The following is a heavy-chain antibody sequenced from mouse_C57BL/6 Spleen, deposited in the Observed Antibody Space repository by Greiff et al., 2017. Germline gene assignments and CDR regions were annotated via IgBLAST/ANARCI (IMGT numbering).Heavy chain of an antibody. V-gene: IGHV15-2*01. J-gene: IGHJ2*01. CDR1: DSEVFPIAY. CDR2: ILPSIGRT. Sequence: VKLQESGSELRSPGSSVKLSCKDFDSEVFPIAYMSWVRQKPGHGFEWIGGILPSIGRTIYGEKFEDKATLDADTLSNTAYLELNSLTSEDSAIYYCARGYGSSLYYFDYWGQGTTLTVSS. D-gene: IGHD1-1*01. CDR3: ARGYGSSLYYFDY.